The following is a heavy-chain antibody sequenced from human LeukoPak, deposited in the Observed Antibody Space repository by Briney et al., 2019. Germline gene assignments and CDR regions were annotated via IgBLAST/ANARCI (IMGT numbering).Heavy chain of an antibody. V-gene: IGHV3-23*01. CDR2: ISGSGGST. J-gene: IGHJ4*02. Sequence: GGSLRLSCAASGFTFSSYAMSWVRQAPGKGLEWVSAISGSGGSTYYADSVKGRFTISRDNSKNTLYLQMNSLRAGDTAVYYCAKDLEPGVAANFDYWGQGTLVTVSS. CDR3: AKDLEPGVAANFDY. D-gene: IGHD2-15*01. CDR1: GFTFSSYA.